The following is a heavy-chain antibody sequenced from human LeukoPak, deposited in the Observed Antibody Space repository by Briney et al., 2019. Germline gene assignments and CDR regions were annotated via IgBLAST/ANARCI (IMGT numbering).Heavy chain of an antibody. V-gene: IGHV1-2*06. CDR2: INPNSGGT. J-gene: IGHJ4*02. CDR3: ARGTRSGSYSSFDY. Sequence: ASVKVSCKASGYTFTGYYMHWVRQAPGQGLEWMGRINPNSGGTNYAQKFQGRVTMTRDTSISTAYMELSRLRSDDTAVYCCARGTRSGSYSSFDYWGQGTLVTVSS. CDR1: GYTFTGYY. D-gene: IGHD3-10*01.